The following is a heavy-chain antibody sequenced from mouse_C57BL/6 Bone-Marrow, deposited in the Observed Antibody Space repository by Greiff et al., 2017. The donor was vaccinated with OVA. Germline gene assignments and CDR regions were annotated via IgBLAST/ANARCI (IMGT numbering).Heavy chain of an antibody. CDR3: LYDEYAMDY. Sequence: EVMLVESGAELVRPGASVKLSCTASGFNIKDDYMHWVKQRPEQGLEWIGWIDPENGDTEYASKFQGKATITADTSSNTAYLQLSSLTSEDTAVYYCLYDEYAMDYWGQGTSVTVSS. J-gene: IGHJ4*01. D-gene: IGHD2-12*01. CDR1: GFNIKDDY. V-gene: IGHV14-4*01. CDR2: IDPENGDT.